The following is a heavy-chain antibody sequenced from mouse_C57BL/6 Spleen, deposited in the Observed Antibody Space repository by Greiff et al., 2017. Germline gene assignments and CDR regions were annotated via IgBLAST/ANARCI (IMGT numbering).Heavy chain of an antibody. J-gene: IGHJ2*01. CDR3: TTSPVTGDC. V-gene: IGHV14-4*01. D-gene: IGHD2-1*01. Sequence: VQLKQSGAELVRPGASVKLSCTASGFNIKDDYMHWVKQRPEQGLEWIGWIDPENGDTEYASKFQGKATITADTSSNTAYLQLSSLTSEDTAVYYSTTSPVTGDCWGPGTTRTVSS. CDR2: IDPENGDT. CDR1: GFNIKDDY.